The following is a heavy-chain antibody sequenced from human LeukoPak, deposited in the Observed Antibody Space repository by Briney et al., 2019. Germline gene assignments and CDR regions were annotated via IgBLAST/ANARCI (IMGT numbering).Heavy chain of an antibody. Sequence: SGGSLRLSCAASGFSFGDYSMNWVRQAPGGGLEWISYIGISSGNTYYADSVKGRFTISGDKARDSLYLQMNSLRVEDTAVYYCARDYKYAFDNWGQGTLVTVSS. CDR2: IGISSGNT. V-gene: IGHV3-48*01. D-gene: IGHD5-24*01. CDR3: ARDYKYAFDN. CDR1: GFSFGDYS. J-gene: IGHJ4*02.